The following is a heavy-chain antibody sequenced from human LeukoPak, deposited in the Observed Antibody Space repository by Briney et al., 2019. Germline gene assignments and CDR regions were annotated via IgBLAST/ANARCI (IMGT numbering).Heavy chain of an antibody. J-gene: IGHJ3*02. CDR1: AFTFSNYA. CDR3: AKGSGSELLWFGESPVYAFDI. Sequence: GGSLRLSCAASAFTFSNYAMTWVRQAPGKGLEWVSTVSYAGSSTYYADSVRGRFTISRDNSKNTLFLHMDSLRAEDTAVYYCAKGSGSELLWFGESPVYAFDIWGQGTMVTVSS. V-gene: IGHV3-23*01. CDR2: VSYAGSST. D-gene: IGHD3-10*01.